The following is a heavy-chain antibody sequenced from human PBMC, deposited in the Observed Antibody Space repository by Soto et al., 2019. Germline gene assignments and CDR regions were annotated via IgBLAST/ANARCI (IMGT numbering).Heavy chain of an antibody. CDR3: ARDRRGFVVVTAIDFDY. Sequence: QVQLVQSGAEVKKPGASVKVSCRASGYTFTSYGISWVRQAPGQGLEWMGWISAYNGNTNYAQKLQGRGTMTTDTSTSTAYMELRSLRSDDTAVYYCARDRRGFVVVTAIDFDYWGQGTLVTVSS. D-gene: IGHD2-21*02. CDR1: GYTFTSYG. V-gene: IGHV1-18*01. CDR2: ISAYNGNT. J-gene: IGHJ4*02.